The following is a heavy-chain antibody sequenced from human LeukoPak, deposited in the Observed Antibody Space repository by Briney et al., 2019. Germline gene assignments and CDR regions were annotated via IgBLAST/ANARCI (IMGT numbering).Heavy chain of an antibody. J-gene: IGHJ4*02. V-gene: IGHV1-18*01. CDR3: ARVNIVVVVAASDTFDY. D-gene: IGHD2-15*01. Sequence: ASVKVSCKASGYTFTSYGISWVRQAPGQGLEGMGWISAYNGNTNYAQKLQGRVTMTTDTSTSTAYMELRSLRSDDTAVYYCARVNIVVVVAASDTFDYWGQGTLVTVSS. CDR1: GYTFTSYG. CDR2: ISAYNGNT.